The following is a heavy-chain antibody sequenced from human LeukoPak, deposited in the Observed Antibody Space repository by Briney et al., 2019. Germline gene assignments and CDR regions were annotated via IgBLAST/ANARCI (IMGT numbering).Heavy chain of an antibody. J-gene: IGHJ4*02. CDR3: ARLYTSGCFDY. V-gene: IGHV3-7*01. D-gene: IGHD6-19*01. Sequence: GGSLRLSCAASGFTFSNHWMSWVRQAPGKGLEWVANIKQDGSEKYYVDPVKGRLTISRDNAKNSLYLQMNSLRGEDTAVYYCARLYTSGCFDYWGQGTLVTVSS. CDR1: GFTFSNHW. CDR2: IKQDGSEK.